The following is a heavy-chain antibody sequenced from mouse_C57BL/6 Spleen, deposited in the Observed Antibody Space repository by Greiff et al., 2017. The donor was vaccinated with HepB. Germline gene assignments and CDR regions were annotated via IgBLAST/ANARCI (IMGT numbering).Heavy chain of an antibody. CDR2: IRLKSDNYAT. V-gene: IGHV6-3*01. CDR1: GFTFSNYW. Sequence: EVKVEESGGGLVQPGGSMKLSCVASGFTFSNYWMNWVRQSPEKGLEWVAQIRLKSDNYATHYAESVKGRFTISRDDSKSSVYLQMNNLRAEDTGIYYCTSDGYEDYFDYWGQGTTLTVSS. CDR3: TSDGYEDYFDY. J-gene: IGHJ2*01. D-gene: IGHD2-2*01.